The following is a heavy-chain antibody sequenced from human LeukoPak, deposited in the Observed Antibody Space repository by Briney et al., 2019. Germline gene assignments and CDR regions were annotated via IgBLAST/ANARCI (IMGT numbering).Heavy chain of an antibody. J-gene: IGHJ4*02. CDR3: AKSGSVAGPGSFDY. V-gene: IGHV3-33*06. D-gene: IGHD6-19*01. Sequence: PGRSLRLSCAASGFTFSSHGMHWVRQAPGKGLEWVAVIWYDGSNKYYADSVKGRFTISRDNSKNTLYLQMNSLRAEDTAVYYCAKSGSVAGPGSFDYWGQGTLVTVSS. CDR1: GFTFSSHG. CDR2: IWYDGSNK.